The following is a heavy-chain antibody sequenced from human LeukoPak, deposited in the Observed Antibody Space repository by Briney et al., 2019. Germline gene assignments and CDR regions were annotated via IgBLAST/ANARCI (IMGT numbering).Heavy chain of an antibody. CDR3: ARGASSGSKPYYYYYMDV. J-gene: IGHJ6*03. D-gene: IGHD1-26*01. CDR1: GYSISSGYY. CDR2: IYHSGST. Sequence: SETLSLTCTVSGYSISSGYYWGWIRQPPGKGLEWIGSIYHSGSTYYNPSLKSRVTISVDTSKNQFSLKLSSVTAADTAVYYCARGASSGSKPYYYYYMDVWGKGTTVTISS. V-gene: IGHV4-38-2*02.